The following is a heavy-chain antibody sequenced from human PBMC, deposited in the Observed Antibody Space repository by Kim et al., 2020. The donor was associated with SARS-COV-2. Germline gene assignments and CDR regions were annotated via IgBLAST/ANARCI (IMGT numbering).Heavy chain of an antibody. V-gene: IGHV4-34*01. CDR2: INHSGST. CDR1: GGSFSGYY. D-gene: IGHD3-10*01. Sequence: SETLSLTCAVYGGSFSGYYWSWIRQPPGKGLEWIGEINHSGSTNYNPSLKSRVTISVDTSKNQFSLKLSSVTAADTAVYYCARGCRTMVRGRCAFDIWGQGTMVTVSS. J-gene: IGHJ3*02. CDR3: ARGCRTMVRGRCAFDI.